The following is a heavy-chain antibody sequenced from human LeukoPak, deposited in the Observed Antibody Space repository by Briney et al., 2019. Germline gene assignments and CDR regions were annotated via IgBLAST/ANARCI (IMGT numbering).Heavy chain of an antibody. J-gene: IGHJ3*02. CDR2: ITSGSRYI. CDR3: ARDATGSNFWSGYDAFDI. V-gene: IGHV3-21*01. CDR1: GFTVSSDS. Sequence: AGGSLRLSCTVSGFTVSSDSMSWVRQAPGKGLEWVSSITSGSRYIYYGDSVKGRFTISRDNAKNSLFLQMDSLRAEDTAVYYCARDATGSNFWSGYDAFDIWGQGTMVTVSS. D-gene: IGHD3-3*01.